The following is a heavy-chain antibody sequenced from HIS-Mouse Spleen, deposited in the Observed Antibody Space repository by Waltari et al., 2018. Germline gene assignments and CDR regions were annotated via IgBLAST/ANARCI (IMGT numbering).Heavy chain of an antibody. CDR1: GGSISSSSYY. J-gene: IGHJ2*01. D-gene: IGHD6-13*01. CDR2: IDYSGST. CDR3: AREIPYSSSWYDWYFDL. Sequence: QLQLQESGPGLVKPSETLSLTCTVSGGSISSSSYYWGWIRQPPGQGLEWIGSIDYSGSTESHPSLKSRVTISVDPAKNQFSLKLSSVTAADTAVYYCAREIPYSSSWYDWYFDLWGRGTLVTVSS. V-gene: IGHV4-39*07.